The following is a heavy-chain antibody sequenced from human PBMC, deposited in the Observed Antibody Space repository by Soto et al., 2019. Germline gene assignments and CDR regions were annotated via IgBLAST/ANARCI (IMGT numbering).Heavy chain of an antibody. Sequence: EVQLVDSGGGLVKPGGSLRLSCAASGFTFSSYSMSWVRQAPGKGLEWVSSISSSSSYIYYADSVKGRFTISRDNAKNSLFLQRNSLRAEDTAVYYCAREYSSAFDYWGQGTLVTVSS. D-gene: IGHD6-25*01. CDR3: AREYSSAFDY. J-gene: IGHJ4*02. V-gene: IGHV3-21*01. CDR1: GFTFSSYS. CDR2: ISSSSSYI.